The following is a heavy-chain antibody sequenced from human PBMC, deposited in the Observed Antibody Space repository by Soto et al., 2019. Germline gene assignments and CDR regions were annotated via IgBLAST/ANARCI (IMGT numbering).Heavy chain of an antibody. CDR2: IYNDGRT. Sequence: SETLCLTCTVSGGSFSSSSHYWVWIRQPPGKGLEWVGSIYNDGRTYYNASLKNRVTISADTSKNQFSLKVNSVTVADTAVYYCARRSHTNWPAYWGHGTQVTV. J-gene: IGHJ4*01. CDR3: ARRSHTNWPAY. D-gene: IGHD2-8*01. V-gene: IGHV4-39*01. CDR1: GGSFSSSSHY.